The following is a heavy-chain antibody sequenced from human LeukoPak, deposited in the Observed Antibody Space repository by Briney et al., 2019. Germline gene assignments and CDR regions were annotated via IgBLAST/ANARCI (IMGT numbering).Heavy chain of an antibody. J-gene: IGHJ3*02. CDR2: ISGHNGNT. V-gene: IGHV1-18*01. Sequence: ASVKVSCKASGYTFTSYLISWVRQVPGQGLEWMGWISGHNGNTDYAQKFKDRVTLTTDTSTSTAYMELRSLRSDDTAVYYCARDMPNYYDSSGYPDDAFDIWGQGTMVTVSS. CDR1: GYTFTSYL. CDR3: ARDMPNYYDSSGYPDDAFDI. D-gene: IGHD3-22*01.